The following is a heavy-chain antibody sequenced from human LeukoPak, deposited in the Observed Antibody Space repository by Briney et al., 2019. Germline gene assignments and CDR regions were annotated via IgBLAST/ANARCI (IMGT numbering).Heavy chain of an antibody. J-gene: IGHJ4*02. CDR2: VHYSGST. Sequence: SETLSLTCTVSGGSISSSSYYWGGIRQPPGKGLGWIGSVHYSGSTYYNPSVKSRVTISVDTSKTKFSLKLSSVTAADTAVYYCARHVGIIAPYFDCWGQGTLVTVSS. V-gene: IGHV4-39*01. D-gene: IGHD3-10*01. CDR1: GGSISSSSYY. CDR3: ARHVGIIAPYFDC.